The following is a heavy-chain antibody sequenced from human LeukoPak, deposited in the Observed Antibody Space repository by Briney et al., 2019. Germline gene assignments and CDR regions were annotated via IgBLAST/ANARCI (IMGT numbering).Heavy chain of an antibody. D-gene: IGHD3-10*01. V-gene: IGHV4-34*01. CDR2: INHSGST. CDR3: ARGGGITMVRGAMWNWFDP. CDR1: GGSFSGYY. J-gene: IGHJ5*02. Sequence: SETLSLTCAVYGGSFSGYYWSWIRQPPGKGLEWIGEINHSGSTNYNPSLKSRVTISVDTSKNQFSLKLSSVTAADTAVYYCARGGGITMVRGAMWNWFDPWGQGALVTVSS.